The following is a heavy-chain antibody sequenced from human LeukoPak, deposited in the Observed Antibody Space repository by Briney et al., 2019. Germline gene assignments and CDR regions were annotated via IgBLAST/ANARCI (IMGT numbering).Heavy chain of an antibody. CDR3: ARGGPVPYRPFPFGY. V-gene: IGHV4-34*01. J-gene: IGHJ4*02. CDR1: GGSFSGYY. CDR2: INHSGST. D-gene: IGHD1-26*01. Sequence: SETLSLTCAVYGGSFSGYYWSWIRQPPGKGLEWIGEINHSGSTNYNPSLKSRVTISVDTSKNQFSLKLSSVTAADTAVYYCARGGPVPYRPFPFGYWGQGTLVTVSS.